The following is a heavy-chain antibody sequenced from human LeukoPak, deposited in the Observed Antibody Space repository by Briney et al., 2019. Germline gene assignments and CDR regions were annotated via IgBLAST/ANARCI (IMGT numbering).Heavy chain of an antibody. D-gene: IGHD1-26*01. CDR3: ARLSIVGAANFDY. CDR2: IYYNRST. CDR1: GASTTSYY. Sequence: SETLSLACTVSGASTTSYYWSWIRQPPGKGLEWIGYIYYNRSTSYKPSLKSRVTISVDTSKNQFSLKLSSVTAADTAVYYCARLSIVGAANFDYWGQGTLVTLSS. V-gene: IGHV4-59*08. J-gene: IGHJ4*02.